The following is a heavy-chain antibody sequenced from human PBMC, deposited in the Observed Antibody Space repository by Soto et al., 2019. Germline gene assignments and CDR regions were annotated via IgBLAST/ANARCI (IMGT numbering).Heavy chain of an antibody. Sequence: QVQLQQWGAGLLKPSETLSLTCAVYGGSFSGYYWNWIRQPPGKGLEWIGEINHSGSTNYNSSLKSRVTITVDTSKNPISLKLSSVTAADTAVYYCARGPRYLGYWGQGTLVTVSS. CDR3: ARGPRYLGY. D-gene: IGHD2-2*01. CDR2: INHSGST. V-gene: IGHV4-34*01. J-gene: IGHJ4*02. CDR1: GGSFSGYY.